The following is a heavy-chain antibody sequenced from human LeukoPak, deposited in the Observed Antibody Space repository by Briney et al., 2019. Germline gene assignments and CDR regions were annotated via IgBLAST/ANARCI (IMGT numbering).Heavy chain of an antibody. D-gene: IGHD3-10*01. J-gene: IGHJ4*02. Sequence: GGSLRLSCAASGFTFSSYDMHWVRQATGKGLEWVSAIGTAGDTYYPGSVKGRFTISGENAKNSLYLQMNSLRAGDTAVYYCARGGGSGSFDYWGQGTLVTVSS. CDR3: ARGGGSGSFDY. CDR2: IGTAGDT. V-gene: IGHV3-13*01. CDR1: GFTFSSYD.